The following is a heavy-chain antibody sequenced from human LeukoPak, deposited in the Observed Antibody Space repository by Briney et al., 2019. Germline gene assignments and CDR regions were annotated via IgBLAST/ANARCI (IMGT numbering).Heavy chain of an antibody. CDR1: GYTFTGYY. CDR2: INPNSGGT. J-gene: IGHJ1*01. V-gene: IGHV1-2*02. Sequence: GASVKVSCKASGYTFTGYYMHWVRQAPGQGLEWMGWINPNSGGTNYAQKFQGRVTMTRDTSISTAYMELSRLRSDDTAVYYCARGTYSYGTRGFQHWGQGTLVTVSS. D-gene: IGHD5-18*01. CDR3: ARGTYSYGTRGFQH.